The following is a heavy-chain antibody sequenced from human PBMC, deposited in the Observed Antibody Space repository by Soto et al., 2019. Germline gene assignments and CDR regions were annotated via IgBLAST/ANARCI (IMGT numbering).Heavy chain of an antibody. CDR3: ARDRTSSGWSPFDYYYGMDV. V-gene: IGHV1-18*01. D-gene: IGHD6-19*01. Sequence: GASVKVSCKASGYTFTSYGISCVRQAPGQGLEWMGWISAYNGNTNYAQKLQGRVTMTTDTSTSTAYMELRSLRSDDTAVYYCARDRTSSGWSPFDYYYGMDVWGQGTTVTVSS. CDR2: ISAYNGNT. CDR1: GYTFTSYG. J-gene: IGHJ6*02.